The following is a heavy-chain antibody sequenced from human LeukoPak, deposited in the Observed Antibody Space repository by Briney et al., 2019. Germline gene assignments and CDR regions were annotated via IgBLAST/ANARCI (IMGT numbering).Heavy chain of an antibody. D-gene: IGHD6-13*01. CDR2: ISSSSSYI. CDR1: GFTFSSYS. V-gene: IGHV3-21*04. Sequence: GGSLRLSCAASGFTFSSYSMNWVRQAPGKGLEWVSSISSSSSYIYYADSVKGRFTISRDNSKNTLYLQMNSLRAEDTAVYYCAKADPGTVDYWGQGTLVTVSS. CDR3: AKADPGTVDY. J-gene: IGHJ4*02.